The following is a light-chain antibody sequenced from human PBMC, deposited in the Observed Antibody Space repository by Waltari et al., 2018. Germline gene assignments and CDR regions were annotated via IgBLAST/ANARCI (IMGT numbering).Light chain of an antibody. J-gene: IGKJ2*01. Sequence: DIQMTQSPSTLSASVGDTVTITCRASQSVSSWLAWYQQKAGKAPTVRIYDASDLESGVPSRFSGSGSDTEFTLTISNLQPDDFATYYCQQYDSYVYTFGQGTKLEIK. CDR2: DAS. CDR1: QSVSSW. CDR3: QQYDSYVYT. V-gene: IGKV1-5*01.